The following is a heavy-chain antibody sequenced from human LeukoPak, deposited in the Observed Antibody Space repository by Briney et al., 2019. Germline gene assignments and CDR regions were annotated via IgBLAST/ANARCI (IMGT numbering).Heavy chain of an antibody. D-gene: IGHD3-10*01. V-gene: IGHV3-53*01. CDR1: GFTVSSNY. J-gene: IGHJ4*02. Sequence: GGSLRHSCEASGFTVSSNYMSWVRQAPGKGLEWVSVIYGGGSTYYADSVKGRFTISRDTSKNTLYLQMNSLRAEDTAVYYCATWAFGSRRNEDYWGQGTLVTVSS. CDR2: IYGGGST. CDR3: ATWAFGSRRNEDY.